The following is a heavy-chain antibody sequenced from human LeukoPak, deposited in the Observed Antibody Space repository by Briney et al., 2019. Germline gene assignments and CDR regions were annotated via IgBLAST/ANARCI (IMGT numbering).Heavy chain of an antibody. D-gene: IGHD6-19*01. V-gene: IGHV4-61*02. Sequence: SETLSLTCTVTGTSIRSGSYYWNWIRQAAGKGLEWIGRMYIGGRTTYNPALKGRVTISLDTTENQFSLRLRSVTAADTAVYYCAREGIAVADTYYYYYMDVWGQGTSVTVSS. J-gene: IGHJ6*03. CDR1: GTSIRSGSYY. CDR2: MYIGGRT. CDR3: AREGIAVADTYYYYYMDV.